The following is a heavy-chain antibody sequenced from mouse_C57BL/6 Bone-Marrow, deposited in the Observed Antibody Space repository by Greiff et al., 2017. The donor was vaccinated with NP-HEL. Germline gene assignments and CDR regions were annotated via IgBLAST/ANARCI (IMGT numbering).Heavy chain of an antibody. CDR2: IHPNSGST. Sequence: QVQLQQSGAELVKPGASVKLSCKASGYTFTSYWMHWVKQRPGQGLEWIGMIHPNSGSTNYNEKFKSKATLTVDKSSSTAYMQLSSLTSEDSAVYYCARPLYYYGSSYEDYFDYWGQGTTLTVSS. CDR3: ARPLYYYGSSYEDYFDY. CDR1: GYTFTSYW. J-gene: IGHJ2*01. V-gene: IGHV1-64*01. D-gene: IGHD1-1*01.